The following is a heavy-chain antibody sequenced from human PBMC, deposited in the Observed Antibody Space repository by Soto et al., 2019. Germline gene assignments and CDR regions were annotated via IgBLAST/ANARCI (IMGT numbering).Heavy chain of an antibody. D-gene: IGHD6-19*01. Sequence: GASVKVSCKASGGTFSSYAISWVRQAPGQGLEWMGGIIPIFCSANYAQKFQGRVTITSDESTCTAYMELSSLRSEDTAVYYCSSLNQIPDRSGWYTDWFDPWGEGTLVTVSS. V-gene: IGHV1-69*13. CDR2: IIPIFCSA. CDR1: GGTFSSYA. CDR3: SSLNQIPDRSGWYTDWFDP. J-gene: IGHJ5*02.